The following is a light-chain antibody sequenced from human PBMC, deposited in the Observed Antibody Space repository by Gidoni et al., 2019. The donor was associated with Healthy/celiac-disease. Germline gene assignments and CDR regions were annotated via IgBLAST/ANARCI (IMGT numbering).Light chain of an antibody. CDR3: QQSYSTPWT. CDR2: AAS. V-gene: IGKV1-39*01. CDR1: QSISSY. Sequence: DIQMTQSPSSLSASVGDRVTITCRESQSISSYLNWYQQKPGKAPKLLIYAASSLQSGVPSRFSGSGSGTDFTLTISRLRPEDFATYYCQQSYSTPWTFGQGTTVEIK. J-gene: IGKJ1*01.